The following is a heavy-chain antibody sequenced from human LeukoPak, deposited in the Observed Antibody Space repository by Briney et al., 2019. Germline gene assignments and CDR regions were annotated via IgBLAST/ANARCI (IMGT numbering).Heavy chain of an antibody. CDR2: IYHSGST. CDR3: ARIRGSVDC. J-gene: IGHJ4*02. V-gene: IGHV4-38-2*02. CDR1: GYSISSGYY. D-gene: IGHD3-16*01. Sequence: SETLSLTCTVSGYSISSGYYWGWIRQPPGKGLEWIGSIYHSGSTYYNPSLKSRVIISVDTSKNQFSLKLSSVTAADTAVYYCARIRGSVDCWGQGTLVTVSS.